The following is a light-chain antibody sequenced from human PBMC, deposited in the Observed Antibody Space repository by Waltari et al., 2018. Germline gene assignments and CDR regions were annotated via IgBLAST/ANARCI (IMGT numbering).Light chain of an antibody. CDR1: SSNIGGGYD. CDR2: ATT. Sequence: QSVLTQPPSVSGAPGQSVTISCTGTSSNIGGGYDAHWYQHVPGTAPKLLIFATTRRPSGVPDRFSASKSGASASLAISGLQAEDEADYYCQSYDSSLIGYVFGKGTKVTVL. V-gene: IGLV1-40*01. CDR3: QSYDSSLIGYV. J-gene: IGLJ1*01.